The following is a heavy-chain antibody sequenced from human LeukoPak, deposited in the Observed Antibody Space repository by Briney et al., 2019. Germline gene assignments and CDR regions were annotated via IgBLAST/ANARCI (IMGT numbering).Heavy chain of an antibody. CDR1: GGSFGGYY. CDR3: AGYCSSTSCYLGNY. CDR2: INHSGST. J-gene: IGHJ4*02. V-gene: IGHV4-34*01. Sequence: SETLSLTCAVYGGSFGGYYWSWIRQPPGKGLEWIGEINHSGSTNYNPSLKSRVTISVDTSKNQFSLKLSSVTAADTAVYYCAGYCSSTSCYLGNYWGQGTLVTVSS. D-gene: IGHD2-2*01.